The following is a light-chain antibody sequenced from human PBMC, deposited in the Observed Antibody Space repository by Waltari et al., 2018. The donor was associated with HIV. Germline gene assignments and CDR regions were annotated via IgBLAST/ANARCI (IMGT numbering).Light chain of an antibody. CDR2: HFT. V-gene: IGLV2-14*03. J-gene: IGLJ3*02. CDR1: SSYVGDYNF. CDR3: CSYTSSSTLWV. Sequence: QSALTQPASVSGSPGHSITISCTGSSSYVGDYNFVSWYQQRPGNAPKFMIYHFTNRPSVFSTRFSGATSGSAASLTIAGLQAEDDAVYYCCSYTSSSTLWVFGGGTKLTVL.